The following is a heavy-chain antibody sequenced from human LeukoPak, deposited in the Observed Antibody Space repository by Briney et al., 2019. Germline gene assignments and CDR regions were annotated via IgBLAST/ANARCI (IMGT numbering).Heavy chain of an antibody. CDR2: INPHGGGT. V-gene: IGHV1-2*02. CDR3: ARAGHCTNGICYTPDFDY. Sequence: ASVKVSCKASGYTFTGYYMHWVRQAPGQGLEWMGWINPHGGGTNYAQKFQGRVTMTRDTSISTAYMELSRLRSDDTAAYYCARAGHCTNGICYTPDFDYWGQGTLVTVSS. CDR1: GYTFTGYY. J-gene: IGHJ4*02. D-gene: IGHD2-8*01.